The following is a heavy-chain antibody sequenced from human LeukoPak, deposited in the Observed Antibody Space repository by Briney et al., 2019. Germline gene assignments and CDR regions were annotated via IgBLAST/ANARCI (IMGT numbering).Heavy chain of an antibody. CDR2: ISSSSSYI. Sequence: PGGSLRLSCAASGFTFSSYSMNWVRQAPGKGLEWVSSISSSSSYIYYADSVKGRFTISRDNAKNSLYLQMNSLRAEDTAVYYCARGAYGDYGAFDYWGQGTLVTVSS. J-gene: IGHJ4*02. CDR1: GFTFSSYS. V-gene: IGHV3-21*01. CDR3: ARGAYGDYGAFDY. D-gene: IGHD4-17*01.